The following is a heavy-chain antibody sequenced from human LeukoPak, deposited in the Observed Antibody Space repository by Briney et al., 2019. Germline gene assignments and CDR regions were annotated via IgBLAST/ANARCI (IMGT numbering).Heavy chain of an antibody. CDR3: ARQLGYCSGGSCYYYGMDV. CDR1: GYTFTSYY. J-gene: IGHJ6*02. D-gene: IGHD2-15*01. Sequence: ASVKVSCKASGYTFTSYYMHWVRQAPGQGLEWMGIINPSGGSTSYAQKFQGRVTMTRDTSTSTVYMELSSLRSEDTAVYYCARQLGYCSGGSCYYYGMDVWGQGTTVTVSS. CDR2: INPSGGST. V-gene: IGHV1-46*01.